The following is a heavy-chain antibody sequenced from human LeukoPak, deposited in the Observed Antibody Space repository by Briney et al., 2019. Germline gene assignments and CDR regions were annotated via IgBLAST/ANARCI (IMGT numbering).Heavy chain of an antibody. D-gene: IGHD3-22*01. CDR1: GFTVSSNY. CDR2: IYSGGFT. CDR3: ARAPYYYDSSGYPEGS. Sequence: GGSLRLSCAASGFTVSSNYMSWVRQAPGKGLKWVSVIYSGGFTYYADSVKGRFTISRDNSKNTLYLQMNNLRAEDTAVYYCARAPYYYDSSGYPEGSWGQGTLVTVSS. J-gene: IGHJ5*02. V-gene: IGHV3-53*01.